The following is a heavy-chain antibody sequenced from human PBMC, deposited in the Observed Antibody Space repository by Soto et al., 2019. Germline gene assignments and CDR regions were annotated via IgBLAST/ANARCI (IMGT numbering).Heavy chain of an antibody. CDR1: GGTFSSYA. Sequence: QVQLVQSGAEVKKPGSSVKVSCKASGGTFSSYAISWVRQAPGQGLEWMGGIIPIFGTANYAQKFQGRVTITADKTTSTAYMERSSLRSEDTAVYYCAAILNYYDSSGYSLSAEYFQHWGQGTLVTVSS. CDR3: AAILNYYDSSGYSLSAEYFQH. J-gene: IGHJ1*01. D-gene: IGHD3-22*01. CDR2: IIPIFGTA. V-gene: IGHV1-69*06.